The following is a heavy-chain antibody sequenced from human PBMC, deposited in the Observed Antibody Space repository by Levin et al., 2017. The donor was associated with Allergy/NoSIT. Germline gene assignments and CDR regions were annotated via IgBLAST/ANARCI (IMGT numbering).Heavy chain of an antibody. J-gene: IGHJ5*02. CDR2: INDGGTST. V-gene: IGHV3-74*01. CDR3: ARDNWHCSGGICDYRFDP. D-gene: IGHD2-15*01. Sequence: ASVKVSCAASGFTFSNYWMHWVRQAPGKGLVWVSRINDGGTSTTYADSVKGRFTISRDNAKSTLFLQMNSLRPEDTAVYYCARDNWHCSGGICDYRFDPWGQGTLVTVSS. CDR1: GFTFSNYW.